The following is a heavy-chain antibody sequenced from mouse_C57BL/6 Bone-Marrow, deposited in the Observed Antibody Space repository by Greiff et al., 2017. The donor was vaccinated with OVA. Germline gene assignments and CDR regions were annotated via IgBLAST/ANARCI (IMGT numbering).Heavy chain of an antibody. CDR1: GFSLSTFGMG. CDR2: IWWDDAK. Sequence: ESGPGILQPSQTLSLTCSFSGFSLSTFGMGVGWIRQPSGKGLEWLAHIWWDDAKYYNPALKSRLTISKDTSKNQVFLKIANVDTADTATYYCARMELLFITIDYWGQGTTLTVSS. CDR3: ARMELLFITIDY. V-gene: IGHV8-8*01. J-gene: IGHJ2*01. D-gene: IGHD1-1*01.